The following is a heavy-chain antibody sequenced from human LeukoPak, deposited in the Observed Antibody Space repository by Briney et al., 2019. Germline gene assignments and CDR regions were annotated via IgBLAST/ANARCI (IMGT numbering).Heavy chain of an antibody. D-gene: IGHD3-3*02. V-gene: IGHV3-66*01. CDR1: GFTFSSYS. J-gene: IGHJ6*02. CDR2: VYSGGST. Sequence: GGSLRLSCAASGFTFSSYSMNWVRQAPGKGLEWVSVVYSGGSTYYADSVKGRFTISRDNSKNTLYLQMNSLRAEDTAVYYCARDALSSYYYGMDVWGQGTTVTVSS. CDR3: ARDALSSYYYGMDV.